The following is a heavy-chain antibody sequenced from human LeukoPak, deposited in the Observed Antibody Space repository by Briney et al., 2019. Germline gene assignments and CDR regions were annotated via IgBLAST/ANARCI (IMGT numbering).Heavy chain of an antibody. J-gene: IGHJ4*02. Sequence: PSETLSLTCTVSGGSISSSNYYWGWIRQPPGKGLEWIGSIYYSGSTYYNPSLKSRVTISVDTSKNQFSLKLSSVTAADTAVYYCARSFAVTTHIDYWGQGTLVTASS. CDR1: GGSISSSNYY. D-gene: IGHD4-17*01. CDR2: IYYSGST. V-gene: IGHV4-39*01. CDR3: ARSFAVTTHIDY.